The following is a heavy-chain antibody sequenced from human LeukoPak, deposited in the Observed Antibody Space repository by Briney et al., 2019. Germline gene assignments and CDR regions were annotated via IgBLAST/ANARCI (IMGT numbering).Heavy chain of an antibody. J-gene: IGHJ3*02. CDR3: AKGGYCSSSSCYGVDAFDT. D-gene: IGHD2-2*01. CDR1: GFTFSSYA. V-gene: IGHV3-23*01. CDR2: ISGSGGST. Sequence: PGGSLRLSCAASGFTFSSYAMSWVRQAPGKGLEWVSAISGSGGSTYYADSVKGRFTISRDNSKNTLFLQMHSLRAEDTAVYYCAKGGYCSSSSCYGVDAFDTWGQGTMVTVSS.